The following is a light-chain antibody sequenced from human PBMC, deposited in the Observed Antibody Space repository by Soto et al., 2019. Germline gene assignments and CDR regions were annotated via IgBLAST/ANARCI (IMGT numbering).Light chain of an antibody. J-gene: IGLJ3*02. CDR2: YDS. V-gene: IGLV3-21*04. CDR3: QVCDPYNECPV. CDR1: NIGVKS. Sequence: SYELTQPPSVSVAPGETATITCGGNNIGVKSVHWYQQKPGQAPMMVIYYDSDRPSGTPERFSGSNSGNTATLTINWVEAGDEADYYCQVCDPYNECPVFGGGPKVTVL.